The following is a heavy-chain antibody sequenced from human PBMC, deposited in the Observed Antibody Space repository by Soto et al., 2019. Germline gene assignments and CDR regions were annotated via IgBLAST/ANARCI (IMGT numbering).Heavy chain of an antibody. CDR3: ARTSYDFWSGYYNKDAFDI. CDR2: INADNGNT. V-gene: IGHV1-3*01. CDR1: GYTFTSYA. D-gene: IGHD3-3*01. J-gene: IGHJ3*02. Sequence: ASVKVSCKASGYTFTSYAMHWVRQAPGQRLEWKGRINADNGNTKYSQKFQGRVTITRDTSASTAYMELSSLRSEDTAVYYCARTSYDFWSGYYNKDAFDIWGQGTMVTVSS.